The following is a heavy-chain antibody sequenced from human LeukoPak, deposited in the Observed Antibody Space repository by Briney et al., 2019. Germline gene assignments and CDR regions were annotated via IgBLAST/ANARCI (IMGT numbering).Heavy chain of an antibody. J-gene: IGHJ4*02. CDR1: GYTLTELS. D-gene: IGHD6-19*01. CDR3: ATDPLRVAGRTTDY. V-gene: IGHV1-24*01. CDR2: FDPEDGET. Sequence: ASVKVSCKASGYTLTELSMHWVRQAPGKGLEWMGGFDPEDGETIYAQKFQGRVTMTEDTSTDTAYMELSSLRSEDTAVYYCATDPLRVAGRTTDYWGQGTLVTVSS.